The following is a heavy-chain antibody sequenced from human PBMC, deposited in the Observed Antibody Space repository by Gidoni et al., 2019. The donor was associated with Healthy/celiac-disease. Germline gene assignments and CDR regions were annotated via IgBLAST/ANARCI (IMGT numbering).Heavy chain of an antibody. CDR3: AKDRSPVNFWSGYYRGIDY. Sequence: YGSYGMHWVRQAPGKGLEWVAVISYDGSNKYDADSVKGRFTIPRDNSKNTLYLQMNSLRTEDTAVYYCAKDRSPVNFWSGYYRGIDYWGQGTLVTVSS. CDR1: YGSYG. CDR2: ISYDGSNK. V-gene: IGHV3-30*18. J-gene: IGHJ4*02. D-gene: IGHD3-3*01.